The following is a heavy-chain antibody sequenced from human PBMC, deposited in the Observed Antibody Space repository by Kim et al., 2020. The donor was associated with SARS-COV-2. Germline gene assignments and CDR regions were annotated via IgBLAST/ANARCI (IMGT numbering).Heavy chain of an antibody. CDR1: GGSIRSGAYY. J-gene: IGHJ4*02. D-gene: IGHD3-3*02. CDR3: ARDGERFWSGFFES. V-gene: IGHV4-31*03. Sequence: SETLSLTCTVSGGSIRSGAYYWTWIRQHPGKGLEWIGYIDHTGSTYYNPSLKRRITMSVDMSKNQFYVNLTSMTASDTAIYYGARDGERFWSGFFESWGQGALVTVSS. CDR2: IDHTGST.